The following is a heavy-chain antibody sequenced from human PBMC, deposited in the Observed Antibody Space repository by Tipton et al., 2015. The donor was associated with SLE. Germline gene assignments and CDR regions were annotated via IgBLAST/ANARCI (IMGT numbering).Heavy chain of an antibody. D-gene: IGHD2-2*01. CDR3: AKDMYPGGADV. CDR1: GFTFSTSW. Sequence: VQLVQSGGGLVQPGGSQRLSCAASGFTFSTSWMHWVRQAPGKGLVWVSRIKSDGSSTSYADSVQGRFTISRDNAKNTLYLQMNSLRADDTALYYCAKDMYPGGADVWGQGTTVTVSS. J-gene: IGHJ6*02. V-gene: IGHV3-74*01. CDR2: IKSDGSST.